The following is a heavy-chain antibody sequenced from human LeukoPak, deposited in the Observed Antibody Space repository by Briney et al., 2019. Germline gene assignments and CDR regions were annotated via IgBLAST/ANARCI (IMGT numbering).Heavy chain of an antibody. V-gene: IGHV3-7*01. Sequence: GGSLRLSCAASGFTLSSYWMSWVRQAPGKGLEWVANIKQDGSEKYYVDSVKGRFTISRDNAKNSLYLQMNSLRAEDTAVYYCARLGKGMRAFDIWGQGTMVTVSS. J-gene: IGHJ3*02. D-gene: IGHD3-10*01. CDR1: GFTLSSYW. CDR2: IKQDGSEK. CDR3: ARLGKGMRAFDI.